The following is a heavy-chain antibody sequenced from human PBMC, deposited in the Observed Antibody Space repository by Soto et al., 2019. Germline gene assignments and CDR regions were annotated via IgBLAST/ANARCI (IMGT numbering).Heavy chain of an antibody. J-gene: IGHJ4*02. D-gene: IGHD3-9*01. CDR2: IYYSGST. CDR3: ARYRILTGYFDY. CDR1: GGSISSYY. Sequence: SETLSLTCTVYGGSISSYYWSWIRQPPGKGLEWIGYIYYSGSTNYNPSLKRRVTISVDTSKNQFSLKLSSVTAADTAVYYCARYRILTGYFDYWGQGTLVTVSS. V-gene: IGHV4-59*01.